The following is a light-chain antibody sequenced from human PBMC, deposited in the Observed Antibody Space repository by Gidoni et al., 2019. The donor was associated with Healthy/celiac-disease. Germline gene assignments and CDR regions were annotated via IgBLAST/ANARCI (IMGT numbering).Light chain of an antibody. CDR2: DAS. V-gene: IGKV1-33*01. J-gene: IGKJ5*01. Sequence: DIQMTQSPSSLSASVGDRVTLTCQASQDISNYLNWYQQKPGKAPKLLIYDASNLETGVPSRFSGRGSGTDFTFTSSSLQPEYIATYYCQQYDNLPITFGQGTRLEIK. CDR3: QQYDNLPIT. CDR1: QDISNY.